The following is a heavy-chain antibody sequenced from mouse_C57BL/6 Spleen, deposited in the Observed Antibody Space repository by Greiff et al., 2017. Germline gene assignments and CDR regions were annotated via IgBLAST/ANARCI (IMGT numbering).Heavy chain of an antibody. Sequence: VQLQQSGAELMKPGASVKLSCKVTGYTFTGYWIEWVKQRPGHGLEWIGELLPGSGSTNYNEKFKGKATFTADTSSNTAYMQLSSLTTGDSAVYNCANEGYSDPFAYWGQGTLVTVSA. CDR2: LLPGSGST. CDR1: GYTFTGYW. D-gene: IGHD2-13*01. J-gene: IGHJ3*01. V-gene: IGHV1-9*01. CDR3: ANEGYSDPFAY.